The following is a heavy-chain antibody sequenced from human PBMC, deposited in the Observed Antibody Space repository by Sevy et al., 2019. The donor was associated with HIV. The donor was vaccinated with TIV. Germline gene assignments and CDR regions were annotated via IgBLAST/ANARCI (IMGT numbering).Heavy chain of an antibody. CDR1: GYTFSGYD. CDR2: MNPDSGRR. V-gene: IGHV1-8*02. CDR3: ARADLDSSTFFYYYGMDV. J-gene: IGHJ6*02. D-gene: IGHD6-13*01. Sequence: ASVKVSCKASGYTFSGYDINWVLQATGQGLEWMGWMNPDSGRRGYAPKFQGRVTMTTNTSIDTAYMELRRLRSEDSAVYYCARADLDSSTFFYYYGMDVWGQGTTVTVSS.